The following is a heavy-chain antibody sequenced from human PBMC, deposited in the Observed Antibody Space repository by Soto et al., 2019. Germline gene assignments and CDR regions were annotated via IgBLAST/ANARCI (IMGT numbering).Heavy chain of an antibody. CDR2: IWYDGSNK. D-gene: IGHD3-22*01. V-gene: IGHV3-33*01. CDR1: GFTFSRYG. J-gene: IGHJ1*01. Sequence: GGALRLSCAASGFTFSRYGMHWVRQAPGKGLEWVAVIWYDGSNKYYADSVKGRFTISRDNSKNTLYLQMNSLRAEDTAVYYCARSYYYDSSGYYRSFFQHWGQGTLVTVSS. CDR3: ARSYYYDSSGYYRSFFQH.